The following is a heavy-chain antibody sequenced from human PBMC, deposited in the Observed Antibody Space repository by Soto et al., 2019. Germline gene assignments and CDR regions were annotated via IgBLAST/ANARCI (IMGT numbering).Heavy chain of an antibody. V-gene: IGHV3-33*08. CDR2: IWYDGSNK. Sequence: PAGSLRLSCAASGLTFSSYAMNWVRQAPGKGLEWVAVIWYDGSNKYYADSVKGRFTISRDNSKNTLYLQMNSLRAEDTAVYYCARVSTAMVYFDYRGQGTLVTVPS. CDR1: GLTFSSYA. D-gene: IGHD5-18*01. J-gene: IGHJ4*02. CDR3: ARVSTAMVYFDY.